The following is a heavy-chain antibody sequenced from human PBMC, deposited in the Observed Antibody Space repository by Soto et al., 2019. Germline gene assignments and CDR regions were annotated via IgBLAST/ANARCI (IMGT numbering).Heavy chain of an antibody. D-gene: IGHD4-17*01. CDR3: ARAHYGDYGYGMDV. J-gene: IGHJ6*02. Sequence: QLQLQESGSGLVKPSQTLSLTCAVSGGSISSGGYSWSWIRQPPGKGLEWIGYIYHSGSTYYNPSLKTRVTISVDRSKNQLSLKLRSVTAADTAVYYCARAHYGDYGYGMDVWGQGTTVTVSS. V-gene: IGHV4-30-2*01. CDR1: GGSISSGGYS. CDR2: IYHSGST.